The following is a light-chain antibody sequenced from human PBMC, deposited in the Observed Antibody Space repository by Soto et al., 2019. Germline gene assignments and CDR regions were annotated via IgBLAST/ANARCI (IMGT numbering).Light chain of an antibody. Sequence: DIQMTQSPSTLSASVGDRVTITCRASQSISSWLAWYQQKPGKAPKLLIYDASSLQGGVPSTFSGSGSGTDFTLTINTLHPEDFATYYCLQVYSFPRTFGQGTKVDIK. CDR2: DAS. J-gene: IGKJ1*01. CDR3: LQVYSFPRT. CDR1: QSISSW. V-gene: IGKV1-12*01.